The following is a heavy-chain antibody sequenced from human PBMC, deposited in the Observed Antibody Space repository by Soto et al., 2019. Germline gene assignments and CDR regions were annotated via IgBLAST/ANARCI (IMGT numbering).Heavy chain of an antibody. CDR3: ARGAVLMVDAIASSYFDY. J-gene: IGHJ4*02. V-gene: IGHV3-21*01. Sequence: EVQLVESGGGLVKPGGSLRLSCAASGFTFSSYSMNWVRQAPGKGLEWVSSISSSSSYIYYADSVKGRFTISRDNAKNSLYLQMNSLRAEDTAVYYCARGAVLMVDAIASSYFDYWGQGTLVTVSS. CDR2: ISSSSSYI. CDR1: GFTFSSYS. D-gene: IGHD2-8*01.